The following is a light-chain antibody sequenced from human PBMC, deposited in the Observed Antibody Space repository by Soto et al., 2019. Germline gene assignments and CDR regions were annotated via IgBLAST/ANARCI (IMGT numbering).Light chain of an antibody. V-gene: IGKV3-15*01. J-gene: IGKJ1*01. CDR2: DAS. CDR3: QQYNAWPRT. CDR1: QSVSSN. Sequence: EIVITQSPSTLSVSPGDRATLSCRAGQSVSSNLVWFQHKPGQAPRLLIHDASTRATGIPARFSGSGSGTEFTLTISSLQSEDVAVYYCQQYNAWPRTFGQGTKVDIK.